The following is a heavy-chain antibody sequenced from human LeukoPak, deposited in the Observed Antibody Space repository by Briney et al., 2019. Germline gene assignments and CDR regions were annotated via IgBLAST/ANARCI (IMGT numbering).Heavy chain of an antibody. CDR2: IYYSGST. J-gene: IGHJ1*01. V-gene: IGHV4-59*01. CDR3: SGTVVTQYFQH. CDR1: GGSISSYY. D-gene: IGHD4-23*01. Sequence: SETLSVTCTVSGGSISSYYWSWIRQPPGKGLDWIGYIYYSGSTNYNPSLKSRVTISVDTSKNQFSLKLSSVTAADTAVYYCSGTVVTQYFQHWGQGTLVTVSS.